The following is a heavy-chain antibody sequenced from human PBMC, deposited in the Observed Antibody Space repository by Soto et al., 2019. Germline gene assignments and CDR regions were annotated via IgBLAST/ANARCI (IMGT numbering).Heavy chain of an antibody. J-gene: IGHJ4*02. CDR3: ARLTIDPTQTVEDGNY. D-gene: IGHD3-3*01. CDR2: IWYDGSNK. V-gene: IGHV3-33*01. CDR1: GFTFSSYG. Sequence: GGSLRLSCAASGFTFSSYGMHWVRQAPGKGLEWVAVIWYDGSNKYYADSVKGRFTISRDNSKNTLYLQMNSLRAEDTAVYYCARLTIDPTQTVEDGNYWGQGTLVTVSS.